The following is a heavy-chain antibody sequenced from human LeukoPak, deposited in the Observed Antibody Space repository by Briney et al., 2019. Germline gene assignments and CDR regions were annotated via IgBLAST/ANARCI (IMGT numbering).Heavy chain of an antibody. V-gene: IGHV1-69*01. J-gene: IGHJ4*02. D-gene: IGHD6-19*01. CDR2: IIPIFGTA. CDR1: GGTFSSYA. CDR3: ARDEGIAVAVELDY. Sequence: GASVKVSCKASGGTFSSYAISWVRQAPGQGLEWMGGIIPIFGTANYAQKFQGRVTITADESTSTAYMELSSLRSEDTAVYYCARDEGIAVAVELDYWGQGTLVTVSS.